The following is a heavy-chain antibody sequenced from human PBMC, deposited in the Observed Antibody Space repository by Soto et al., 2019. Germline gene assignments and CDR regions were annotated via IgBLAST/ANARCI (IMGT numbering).Heavy chain of an antibody. D-gene: IGHD3-3*01. CDR3: ARGRIGSRFLEWLSPNDAFDI. CDR1: GYTFTSYD. CDR2: MNPNSGNT. V-gene: IGHV1-8*01. Sequence: EASVKVSCKASGYTFTSYDINWVRQATGQGLEWMGWMNPNSGNTGYAQKFQGRVTMTRNTSISTAYMEPSSLRSEDTAVYYCARGRIGSRFLEWLSPNDAFDIWGQGTMVTVSS. J-gene: IGHJ3*02.